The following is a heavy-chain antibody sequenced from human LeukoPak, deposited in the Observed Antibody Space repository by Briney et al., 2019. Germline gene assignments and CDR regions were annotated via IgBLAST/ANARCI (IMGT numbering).Heavy chain of an antibody. Sequence: GGSLRLSCAASGFIFSSYGMHWARQAPGKGLEWVAFIRYDGIKKYYADSVKGRFTISRDNSKNTLYLQMNSLRAEDTAVYYCAKDRITGTSDYWGQGTLVTVSS. CDR2: IRYDGIKK. CDR3: AKDRITGTSDY. V-gene: IGHV3-30*02. J-gene: IGHJ4*02. CDR1: GFIFSSYG. D-gene: IGHD1-7*01.